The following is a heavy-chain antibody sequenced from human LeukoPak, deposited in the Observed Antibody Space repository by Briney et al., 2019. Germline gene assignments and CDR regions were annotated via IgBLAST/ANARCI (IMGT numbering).Heavy chain of an antibody. CDR1: GGTFSSYA. CDR2: IIPIFGTA. V-gene: IGHV1-69*13. D-gene: IGHD6-13*01. Sequence: SVKVSCKASGGTFSSYAISWVRQAPGQGLEWWGGIIPIFGTANYAQKFQGRVTITADESTSTAYMELGSLRSEDTAVYYCARGIPAAAGNAWFDPWGQGTLVTVSS. CDR3: ARGIPAAAGNAWFDP. J-gene: IGHJ5*02.